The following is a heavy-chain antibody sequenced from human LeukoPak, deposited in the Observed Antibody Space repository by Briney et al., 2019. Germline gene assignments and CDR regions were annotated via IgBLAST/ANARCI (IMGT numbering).Heavy chain of an antibody. J-gene: IGHJ4*02. Sequence: GASVKVSCKASGYTFTGYYMHWVRQAPGQGLEWMGRINPNSGGTNYAQKFQGRVTMTRDTSISTAYMELSRLRSDDTAVYYCASFYGSGSYPVFPIDYWGQGTLVTVSS. CDR3: ASFYGSGSYPVFPIDY. CDR2: INPNSGGT. CDR1: GYTFTGYY. D-gene: IGHD3-10*01. V-gene: IGHV1-2*06.